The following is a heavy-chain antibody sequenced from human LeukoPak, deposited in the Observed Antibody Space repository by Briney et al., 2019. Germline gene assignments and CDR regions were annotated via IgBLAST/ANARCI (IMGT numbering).Heavy chain of an antibody. D-gene: IGHD2-15*01. V-gene: IGHV1-8*03. J-gene: IGHJ6*03. CDR1: GYTFTNYD. Sequence: ASVKVSCKASGYTFTNYDINWVRQAPRQGLEWVGWMNPNNGDTDYAQKFQGRVSITRNTSITTAYMELSSLRSEDTAVYYCARWWSPGGYYYMDVWGKGTTVTVSS. CDR2: MNPNNGDT. CDR3: ARWWSPGGYYYMDV.